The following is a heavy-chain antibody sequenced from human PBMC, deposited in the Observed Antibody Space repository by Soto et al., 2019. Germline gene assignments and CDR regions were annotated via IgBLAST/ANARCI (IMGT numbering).Heavy chain of an antibody. CDR3: TKGASTSCFSAFDL. Sequence: EVQLVESGGGLVQPGRSLRLSCTASGFTFDDYAMHWVRQAPGKGLEWVSSISWTSGNIVYADSVRGRFTISRDNAKTSLHLQMNSLRAEDTALYYCTKGASTSCFSAFDLWGQGTMVTVSS. V-gene: IGHV3-9*01. CDR1: GFTFDDYA. J-gene: IGHJ3*01. D-gene: IGHD2-2*01. CDR2: ISWTSGNI.